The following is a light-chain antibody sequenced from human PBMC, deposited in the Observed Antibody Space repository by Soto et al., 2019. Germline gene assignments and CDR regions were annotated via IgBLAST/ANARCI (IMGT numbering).Light chain of an antibody. CDR2: KES. CDR3: QQYDTCWT. Sequence: DIQMTQSPSTLSASVGDRVTITCRASQSIYNWLAWYQQKPGKAPKLPIYKESNLDIGVPSRFSGSGSGTEFTLTISSLQPDDFATYYCQQYDTCWTFGQGTKVEIK. J-gene: IGKJ1*01. V-gene: IGKV1-5*03. CDR1: QSIYNW.